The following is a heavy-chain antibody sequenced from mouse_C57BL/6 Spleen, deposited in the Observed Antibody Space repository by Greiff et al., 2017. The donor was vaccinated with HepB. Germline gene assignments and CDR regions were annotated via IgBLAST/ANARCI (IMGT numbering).Heavy chain of an antibody. V-gene: IGHV1-69*01. CDR1: GYTFTSYW. CDR2: IDPSDSYT. CDR3: ARRGNSYFDV. J-gene: IGHJ1*03. D-gene: IGHD2-1*01. Sequence: QVQLQQPGAELVMPGASVKLSCKASGYTFTSYWMHWVKQRPGQGLEWIGEIDPSDSYTNYNQKFKGKSTLTVDKSSSTAYMQLSSLTSEDSAVYYCARRGNSYFDVWGTGTTVTVSS.